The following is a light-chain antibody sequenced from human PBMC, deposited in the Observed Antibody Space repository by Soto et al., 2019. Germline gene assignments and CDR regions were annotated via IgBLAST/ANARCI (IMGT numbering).Light chain of an antibody. CDR2: EAL. V-gene: IGKV3-11*01. Sequence: ETVLTQSPATLSLSPGERATLSCRASRSISTYLAWYQQKPGQAPRLLIYEALNRATGIPARFSGSGSGTDFTLTISSLEPEDFATYFCQQTYNPPRTFGQGTRL. CDR1: RSISTY. J-gene: IGKJ1*01. CDR3: QQTYNPPRT.